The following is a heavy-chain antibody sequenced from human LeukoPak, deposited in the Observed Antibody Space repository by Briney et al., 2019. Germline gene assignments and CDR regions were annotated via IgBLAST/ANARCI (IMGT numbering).Heavy chain of an antibody. Sequence: SETLSLTCTVSGGSISGGGYYWSWIRQHPGKGLEWIGYIYYSGSTYYNPSLKSRVTISVDTSKNQFSLKLSSVTAADTAVYYCASVRVSGYYARPYWYFDLWGRGTLVTVSS. V-gene: IGHV4-31*03. CDR1: GGSISGGGYY. J-gene: IGHJ2*01. D-gene: IGHD3-22*01. CDR2: IYYSGST. CDR3: ASVRVSGYYARPYWYFDL.